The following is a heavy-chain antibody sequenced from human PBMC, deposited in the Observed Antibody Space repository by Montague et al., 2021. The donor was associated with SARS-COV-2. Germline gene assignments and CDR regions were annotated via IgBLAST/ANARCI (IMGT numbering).Heavy chain of an antibody. CDR2: TGGGGDTT. D-gene: IGHD6-19*01. J-gene: IGHJ6*02. CDR1: GFTFSTYA. Sequence: SLRLPCAASGFTFSTYAMSWVRQAPGKGLEWVSTTGGGGDTTYYADSVKGRFTISRDNSKNTVFLQMNSLRAEDTATYYCAKDSRYSSGVWGQGTTVTVSS. CDR3: AKDSRYSSGV. V-gene: IGHV3-23*01.